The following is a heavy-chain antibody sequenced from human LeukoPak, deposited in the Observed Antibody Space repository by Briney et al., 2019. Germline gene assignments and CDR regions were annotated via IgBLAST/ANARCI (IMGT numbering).Heavy chain of an antibody. CDR3: AKDQFPYHTVAAYDF. Sequence: GGSLRLSCAASGFTFSSYWMHWVRQAPGKGLVWVSRINTDGSSTSYADSAKGRFTISRDNPENTLYLQINSLRAEDTAVYYCAKDQFPYHTVAAYDFWGQGTLVTVSS. J-gene: IGHJ4*02. V-gene: IGHV3-74*01. D-gene: IGHD2-15*01. CDR2: INTDGSST. CDR1: GFTFSSYW.